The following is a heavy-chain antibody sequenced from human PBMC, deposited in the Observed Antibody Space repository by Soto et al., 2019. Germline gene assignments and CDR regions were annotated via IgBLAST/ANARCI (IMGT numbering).Heavy chain of an antibody. CDR2: IYYSGST. J-gene: IGHJ1*01. V-gene: IGHV4-59*01. CDR1: GGSISSYY. Sequence: PSETLSLTCTVSGGSISSYYWSWIRQPPGKGLEWIGYIYYSGSTNYNPSLKSRVTISVDTSKNQFSLKLSSVTAADTAVYYCASSYYYGSGMPHWGQGTLVTRLL. D-gene: IGHD3-10*01. CDR3: ASSYYYGSGMPH.